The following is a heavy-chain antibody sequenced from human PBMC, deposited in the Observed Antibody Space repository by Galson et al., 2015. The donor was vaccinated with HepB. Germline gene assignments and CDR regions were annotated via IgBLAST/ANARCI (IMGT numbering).Heavy chain of an antibody. Sequence: QSGAEVKKPGPSVKVSCKASGGTFSSYAISWVRQAPGQGLEWMGGIIPIFGTANYAQKFQGRVTITADESTSTAYMELSSLRSEDTAGYYCARGATIFGPVLRVVGMDVWGQGTTVTVSS. J-gene: IGHJ6*02. D-gene: IGHD3-3*01. V-gene: IGHV1-69*13. CDR3: ARGATIFGPVLRVVGMDV. CDR1: GGTFSSYA. CDR2: IIPIFGTA.